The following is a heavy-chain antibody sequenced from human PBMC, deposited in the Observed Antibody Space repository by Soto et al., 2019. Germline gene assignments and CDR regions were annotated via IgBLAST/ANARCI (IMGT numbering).Heavy chain of an antibody. CDR3: ETPGAYGSRWYTDY. Sequence: GGSLRLSCAASGFTSSTYGMHWVRQAPGKGLEWVAVISYDRSNKYYADSVKGPFTIYRDNSTNTLYLQMNSRIAEDTPVNYCETPGAYGSRWYTDYWGQGSLVTVSS. V-gene: IGHV3-30*03. CDR2: ISYDRSNK. D-gene: IGHD6-13*01. CDR1: GFTSSTYG. J-gene: IGHJ4*02.